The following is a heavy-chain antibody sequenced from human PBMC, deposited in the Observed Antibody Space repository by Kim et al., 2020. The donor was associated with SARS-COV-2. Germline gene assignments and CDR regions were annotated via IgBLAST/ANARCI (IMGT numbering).Heavy chain of an antibody. V-gene: IGHV4-39*01. CDR1: GGSISSSSYY. D-gene: IGHD6-13*01. CDR2: LYYSGST. Sequence: SETLSLTCTVSGGSISSSSYYWGWIRQPPGKGLEWIGSLYYSGSTYSNPSLKSRVTISVDTYKNPFSLSLISVTAAATAVYSCARSHSNSWSDHAFDILG. J-gene: IGHJ3*02. CDR3: ARSHSNSWSDHAFDI.